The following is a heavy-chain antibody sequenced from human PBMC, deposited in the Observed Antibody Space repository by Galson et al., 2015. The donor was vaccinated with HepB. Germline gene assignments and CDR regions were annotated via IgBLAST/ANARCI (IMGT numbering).Heavy chain of an antibody. CDR2: LKSKANNYAT. J-gene: IGHJ4*02. CDR3: IRSGDFSGYSSR. D-gene: IGHD6-13*01. Sequence: WVRQASGTGPEWVGRLKSKANNYATSYVSSLKGRFTISRDDSKKMAYLHMKSLKTEDTAVYYCIRSGDFSGYSSRWGQGTLVTVSS. V-gene: IGHV3-73*01.